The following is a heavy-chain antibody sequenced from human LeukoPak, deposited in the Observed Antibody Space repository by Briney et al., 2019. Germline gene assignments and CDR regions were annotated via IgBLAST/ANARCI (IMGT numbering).Heavy chain of an antibody. CDR3: ARALGYCSSTSCYTGGFDI. Sequence: RGSLRLSCAASGFTFSSYSMNWVRQAPGKGLEWVSSISSSSSYIYYADSVKGRFTISRDNAKNSLYLQMNSLRAEDTAVYYCARALGYCSSTSCYTGGFDIWGQGTMVTVSS. J-gene: IGHJ3*02. CDR1: GFTFSSYS. D-gene: IGHD2-2*02. CDR2: ISSSSSYI. V-gene: IGHV3-21*01.